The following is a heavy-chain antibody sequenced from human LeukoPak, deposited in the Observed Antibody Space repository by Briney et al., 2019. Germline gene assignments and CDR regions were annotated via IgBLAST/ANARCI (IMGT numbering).Heavy chain of an antibody. J-gene: IGHJ6*03. CDR1: GYTFTGYY. CDR2: NNPNSGGT. D-gene: IGHD6-13*01. Sequence: ASVKVSCKASGYTFTGYYMDWVRQAPGQGLEWMGWNNPNSGGTNYAQKFQGRVTMTRDTSISTAYMELSRLRSDDTAVYYCASGGGSSWYYYYYYMDVWGKGTTVTVSS. CDR3: ASGGGSSWYYYYYYMDV. V-gene: IGHV1-2*02.